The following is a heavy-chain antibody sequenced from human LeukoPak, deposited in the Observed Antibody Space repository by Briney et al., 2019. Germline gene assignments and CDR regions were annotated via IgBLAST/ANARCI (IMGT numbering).Heavy chain of an antibody. J-gene: IGHJ4*02. V-gene: IGHV3-33*01. CDR3: ARDHLAYCGGDCPISDY. CDR1: GFTFSSYG. D-gene: IGHD2-21*02. Sequence: GGSLRLSCAASGFTFSSYGMHWVRQAPGKGPEWVAVIWYDGSNKYYADSVKGRFTISRDNSKNTLYLQMNSLRAEDTAVYYCARDHLAYCGGDCPISDYWGQGTLVTVSS. CDR2: IWYDGSNK.